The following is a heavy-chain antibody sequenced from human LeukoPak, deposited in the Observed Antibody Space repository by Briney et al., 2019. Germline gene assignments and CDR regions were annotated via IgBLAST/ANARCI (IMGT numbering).Heavy chain of an antibody. J-gene: IGHJ4*02. CDR3: AKDRVAAAGLYYFDY. V-gene: IGHV4-38-2*02. D-gene: IGHD6-13*01. CDR2: FYHSGST. CDR1: GYFIRSGFY. Sequence: SETLSLTCTVSGYFIRSGFYWGWIRQPPGKGLEWIGSFYHSGSTYYNPSLESRVTISLDTSKNQLSLKLTSVTAADTAVYYCAKDRVAAAGLYYFDYWGQGTLVTVSS.